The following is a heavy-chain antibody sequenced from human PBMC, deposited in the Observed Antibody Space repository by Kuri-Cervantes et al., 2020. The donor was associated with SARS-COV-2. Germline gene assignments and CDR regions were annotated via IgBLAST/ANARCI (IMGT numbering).Heavy chain of an antibody. CDR2: IKQDGSEE. CDR1: GFILSGYC. D-gene: IGHD6-13*01. CDR3: AKETGAAGSSWMSYFDN. Sequence: GESLKISCAASGFILSGYCMTWVRQAPGKGLEWVANIKQDGSEEYYVDSVKGRFTISRDNSKSTLYLEMNSLRGEDTGVYYCAKETGAAGSSWMSYFDNWGLGTQVTVSS. J-gene: IGHJ4*02. V-gene: IGHV3-7*01.